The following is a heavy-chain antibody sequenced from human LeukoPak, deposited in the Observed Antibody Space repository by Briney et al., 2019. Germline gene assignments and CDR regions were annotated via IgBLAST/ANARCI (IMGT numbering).Heavy chain of an antibody. CDR1: GASIRSGDYY. CDR2: IYYSGST. V-gene: IGHV4-30-4*01. CDR3: VRGPNYVWGSYRYFDY. D-gene: IGHD3-16*02. Sequence: PSEALSLTCTVFGASIRSGDYYWSWIRQAPGKGLEWIGYIYYSGSTSYNPSLKSRVIISVDTSKNQFSLKLTSVTAADTAVYYCVRGPNYVWGSYRYFDYWGQGTLVTVSS. J-gene: IGHJ4*02.